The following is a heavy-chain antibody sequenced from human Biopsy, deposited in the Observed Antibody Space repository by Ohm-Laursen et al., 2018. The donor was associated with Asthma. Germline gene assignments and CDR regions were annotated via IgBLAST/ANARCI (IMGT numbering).Heavy chain of an antibody. J-gene: IGHJ6*02. CDR3: ARPDPGTSPGMDV. V-gene: IGHV3-48*02. Sequence: GSLRLSCTASGFTFTDYYMHWVRQAPGKGLEWVSYISSSSGTIYYADSVKGRFTISRDNAKNSLYLQMNSLRDEDTAVYYCARPDPGTSPGMDVWGQGTTVTVSS. CDR2: ISSSSGTI. D-gene: IGHD1-7*01. CDR1: GFTFTDYY.